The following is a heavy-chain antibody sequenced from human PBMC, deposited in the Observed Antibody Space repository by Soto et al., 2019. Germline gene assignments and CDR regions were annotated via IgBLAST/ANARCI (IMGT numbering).Heavy chain of an antibody. CDR2: ISDDGKIR. V-gene: IGHV3-30*18. CDR1: GFRFSLYG. J-gene: IGHJ5*01. D-gene: IGHD3-9*01. CDR3: AKLRYFDWSSYNWFEY. Sequence: GGSLRLSCAASGFRFSLYGMHWVRQAPGKGLEWVAVISDDGKIRKFADSVKGRFTISRDSSKSTLYLEMISLRAEDTAVFYCAKLRYFDWSSYNWFEYWGQGTPVTVSS.